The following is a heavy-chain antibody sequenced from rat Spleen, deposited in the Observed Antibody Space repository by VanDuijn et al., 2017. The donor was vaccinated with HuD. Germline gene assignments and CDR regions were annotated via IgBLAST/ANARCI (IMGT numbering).Heavy chain of an antibody. CDR2: ISDDGSST. J-gene: IGHJ1*01. Sequence: EVKLVESGGGLVQPGRSLKLSCAAPGFTFSDYYMAWVRQAPTKGLEWVATISDDGSSTYYRDTVKGRFTISKDNAKSTLYLQMDSLRTEDTATYYCARQGYSSYMRYFDFWGPGTMVTVSS. V-gene: IGHV5-29*01. CDR3: ARQGYSSYMRYFDF. CDR1: GFTFSDYY. D-gene: IGHD1-2*01.